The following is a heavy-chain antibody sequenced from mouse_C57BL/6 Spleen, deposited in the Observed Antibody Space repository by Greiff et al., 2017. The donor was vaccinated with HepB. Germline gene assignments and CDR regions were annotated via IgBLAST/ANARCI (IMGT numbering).Heavy chain of an antibody. CDR2: IYPGSGNT. J-gene: IGHJ2*01. V-gene: IGHV1-66*01. Sequence: QVQLKQSGPELVKPGASVKISCKASGYSFTSYYIHWVKQRPGQGLEWIGWIYPGSGNTKYNEKFKGKATLTADTSSSTAYMQLSSLTSEDSAVYYCAREDLGTTAFDYWGQGTTLTVSS. D-gene: IGHD1-2*01. CDR3: AREDLGTTAFDY. CDR1: GYSFTSYY.